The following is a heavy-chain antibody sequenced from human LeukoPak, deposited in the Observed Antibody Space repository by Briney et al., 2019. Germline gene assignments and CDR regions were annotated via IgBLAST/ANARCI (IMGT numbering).Heavy chain of an antibody. CDR3: ARAPPYSSASWGYYGMDV. CDR2: IGIAGDT. Sequence: SCKASGYTFSSYDMHWVRQTTGKGLEWVSSIGIAGDTYYPGSVKGRFTISRENAKNSLYLQMNSLRAGDTAVYYCARAPPYSSASWGYYGMDVWGQGTTVTVSS. J-gene: IGHJ6*02. V-gene: IGHV3-13*01. D-gene: IGHD6-6*01. CDR1: GYTFSSYD.